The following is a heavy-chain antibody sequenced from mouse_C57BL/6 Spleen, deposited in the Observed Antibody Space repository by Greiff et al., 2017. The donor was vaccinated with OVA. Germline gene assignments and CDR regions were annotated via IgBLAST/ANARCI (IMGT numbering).Heavy chain of an antibody. CDR3: ARVDSYWYFDV. CDR1: GFTFSDFY. D-gene: IGHD3-2*01. Sequence: EVHLVESGGGLVQSGRSLRLSCATSGFTFSDFYMEWVRQAPGKGLEWIAASRNKANDYTTEYSASVKGRFIVSRDTSQSILYLQMNALRAEDTAIYYCARVDSYWYFDVWGTGTTVTVSS. J-gene: IGHJ1*03. V-gene: IGHV7-1*01. CDR2: SRNKANDYTT.